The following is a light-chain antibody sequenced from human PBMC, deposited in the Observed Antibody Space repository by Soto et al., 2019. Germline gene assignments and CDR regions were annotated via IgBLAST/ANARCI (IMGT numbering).Light chain of an antibody. Sequence: DIQMTQSPSSLSASVGDRVTITCRASQSISSYLNWYQQKPGKAPKLLIYAASSLQSGVPSRFSGSGSGTGFTLTISSLQPEDFATYYCQQSYSTLWTFGQGTKVDIK. CDR1: QSISSY. CDR2: AAS. V-gene: IGKV1-39*01. CDR3: QQSYSTLWT. J-gene: IGKJ1*01.